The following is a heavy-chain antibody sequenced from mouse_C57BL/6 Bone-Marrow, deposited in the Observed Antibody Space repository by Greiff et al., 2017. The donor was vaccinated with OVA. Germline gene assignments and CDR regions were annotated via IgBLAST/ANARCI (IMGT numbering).Heavy chain of an antibody. CDR2: IDPENGDT. CDR1: GFNIKDDY. CDR3: TTSYGSSY. Sequence: VQLQQSGAELVRPGASVKLSCTASGFNIKDDYMHWVKPRPEQGLEWIGWIDPENGDTEYASKFQGKATITADTSSNTAYLQLSSLTSEDTAVYYCTTSYGSSYWGQGTTLTVSS. V-gene: IGHV14-4*01. D-gene: IGHD1-1*01. J-gene: IGHJ2*01.